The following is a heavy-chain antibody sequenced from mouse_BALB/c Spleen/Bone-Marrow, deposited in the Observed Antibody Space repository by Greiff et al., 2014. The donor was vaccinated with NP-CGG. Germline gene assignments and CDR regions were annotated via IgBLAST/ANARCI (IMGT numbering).Heavy chain of an antibody. V-gene: IGHV1S137*01. CDR1: GYAFTDYP. J-gene: IGHJ2*01. Sequence: QVQLKESGPELVRPGVSVKISCKGSGYAFTDYPMHWVKQSHAKSLEWIGVISIYSGNTDYNQNFKGKAKMTVDKSSSTVYMELARLTSEDSAIYHCARGFLGYFDYWGQGTTLTVSS. CDR3: ARGFLGYFDY. CDR2: ISIYSGNT.